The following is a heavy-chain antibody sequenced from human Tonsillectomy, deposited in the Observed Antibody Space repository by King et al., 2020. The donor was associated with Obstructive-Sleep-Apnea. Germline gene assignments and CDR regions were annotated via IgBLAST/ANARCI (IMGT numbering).Heavy chain of an antibody. CDR1: EFVFSDYS. V-gene: IGHV3-48*01. CDR2: INTNRGTI. D-gene: IGHD3-3*01. Sequence: VQLVESGGGSVQPGGSLRLSCAVPEFVFSDYSMNWLRQAPGKGLEWLSYINTNRGTILYADSVKGRFTISSDDAKSSLFLQMNSLRVEDTAVYYCARDREWSFDSWGQGTLVTVSS. CDR3: ARDREWSFDS. J-gene: IGHJ4*02.